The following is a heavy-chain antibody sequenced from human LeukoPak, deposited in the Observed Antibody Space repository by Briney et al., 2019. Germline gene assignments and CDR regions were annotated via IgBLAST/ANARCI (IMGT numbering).Heavy chain of an antibody. V-gene: IGHV1-18*01. CDR3: AVEPYSSSLDP. CDR2: VSAYNGNT. J-gene: IGHJ5*02. CDR1: GYTFTSYG. D-gene: IGHD6-6*01. Sequence: ASVKVSCKASGYTFTSYGISWVRQAPGQGLEWMEWVSAYNGNTNYAQKLQGRVTMTTDTSTSTAYMELRSLRSDDTAVYYCAVEPYSSSLDPWGQGTLVTVSS.